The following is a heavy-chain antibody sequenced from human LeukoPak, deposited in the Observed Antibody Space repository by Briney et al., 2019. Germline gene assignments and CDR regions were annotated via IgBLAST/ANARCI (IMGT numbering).Heavy chain of an antibody. CDR3: AGGSGWYDY. J-gene: IGHJ4*02. CDR2: IYYSGST. V-gene: IGHV4-59*08. Sequence: SGTLSLTCTVSGGSIRTYYWSWIRQPPGKGLEWIGYIYYSGSTDYSPSLKSRVTISVDTSKNQFSLKLSSVTAADTAVYYCAGGSGWYDYRGQGTLVTVSS. CDR1: GGSIRTYY. D-gene: IGHD6-19*01.